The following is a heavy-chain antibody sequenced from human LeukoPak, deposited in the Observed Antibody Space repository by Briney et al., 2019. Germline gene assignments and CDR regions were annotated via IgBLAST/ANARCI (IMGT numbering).Heavy chain of an antibody. V-gene: IGHV4-59*01. CDR1: GGSISSYY. Sequence: SSETLSLTCTVSGGSISSYYWSWIRQPPGKGLEWIGYIYYSGSTNYNPSLKSRVTISVDTSKNQFSLKLSSVTAADTAVYYCAATPTGPGIFFGYWGQGTLVTVSS. J-gene: IGHJ4*02. CDR2: IYYSGST. CDR3: AATPTGPGIFFGY. D-gene: IGHD4-17*01.